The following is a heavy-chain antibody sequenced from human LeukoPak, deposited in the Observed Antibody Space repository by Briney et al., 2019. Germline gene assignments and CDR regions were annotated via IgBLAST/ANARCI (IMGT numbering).Heavy chain of an antibody. D-gene: IGHD4-17*01. V-gene: IGHV3-7*01. CDR2: IKQDGNEK. Sequence: GGSLRLSCAASGFTFSSYWMTWVRQAPGKGLEWVANIKQDGNEKYYVDSVKGRFTISRDNAKNSLYLQMNSLRAEDTAVYYCASQAYGELDPWGQGTLVTVSS. CDR1: GFTFSSYW. J-gene: IGHJ5*02. CDR3: ASQAYGELDP.